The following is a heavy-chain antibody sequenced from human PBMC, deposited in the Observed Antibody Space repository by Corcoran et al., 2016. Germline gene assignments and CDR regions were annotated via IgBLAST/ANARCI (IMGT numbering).Heavy chain of an antibody. CDR2: IYWDEDK. CDR3: ERAFGGGNSAYFDH. D-gene: IGHD2-21*02. J-gene: IGHJ4*02. Sequence: QITLKESGPTLVKPTQTLTLTCSFSGFSLTTSAVGVGWIRQPPGKALEWLAVIYWDEDKRYSPSLKSRLTITKDTSRNQVVLTMTNMDPVDTATYYCERAFGGGNSAYFDHWGQGTLDAVSS. V-gene: IGHV2-5*02. CDR1: GFSLTTSAVG.